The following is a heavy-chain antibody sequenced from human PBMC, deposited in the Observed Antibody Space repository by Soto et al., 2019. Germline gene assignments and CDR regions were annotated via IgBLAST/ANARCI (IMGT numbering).Heavy chain of an antibody. D-gene: IGHD3-10*01. V-gene: IGHV1-46*01. Sequence: ASVKVSCKASGYDFTDHYIHWVRQAPGQGLEWMGIISPDGGSTRYSQQFQARITMTRDTSTSTVYMELSSLRSEDTAVYYCARSPRGGVIIVITSAQIDYWGQGTLVTVSS. J-gene: IGHJ4*02. CDR3: ARSPRGGVIIVITSAQIDY. CDR2: ISPDGGST. CDR1: GYDFTDHY.